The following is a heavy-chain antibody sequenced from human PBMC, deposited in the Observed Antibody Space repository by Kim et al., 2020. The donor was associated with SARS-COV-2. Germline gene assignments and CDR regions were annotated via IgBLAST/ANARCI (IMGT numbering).Heavy chain of an antibody. CDR1: GFTFSSYG. V-gene: IGHV3-30*18. D-gene: IGHD1-26*01. Sequence: GGSLRLSCAASGFTFSSYGMHWVRQAPGKGLEWVAVISYDGSNKYYADSVKGRFTISRDNSKNTLYLQMNSLRAEDTAVYYCAKNAYSGSYLFDYWGQGTLVTVSS. J-gene: IGHJ4*02. CDR3: AKNAYSGSYLFDY. CDR2: ISYDGSNK.